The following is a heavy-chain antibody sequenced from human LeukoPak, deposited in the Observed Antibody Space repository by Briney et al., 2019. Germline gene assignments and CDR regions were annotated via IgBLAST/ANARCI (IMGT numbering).Heavy chain of an antibody. CDR2: VRTDGREK. J-gene: IGHJ4*02. CDR3: ARDGLWDRPGLDCSSTSCHHFDY. D-gene: IGHD2-2*01. Sequence: GGSLRLSCATSGFTLGDHWMTWVRQAPGKGLEWVANVRTDGREKYYVDSVKGRFTISRDNAKNSLYLQMNSLRVDDTAVYYCARDGLWDRPGLDCSSTSCHHFDYWGQGTLVTVSS. CDR1: GFTLGDHW. V-gene: IGHV3-7*01.